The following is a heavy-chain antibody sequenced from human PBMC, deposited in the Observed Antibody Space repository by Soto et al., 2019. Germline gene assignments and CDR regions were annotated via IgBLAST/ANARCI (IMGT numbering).Heavy chain of an antibody. V-gene: IGHV3-9*01. CDR1: GFTFDDYA. CDR3: AEDIAAAGMFDC. Sequence: EVQLVESGGGLVQPGRSLRLSCAASGFTFDDYAMHWVRQAPGKGLEWVSGISWNSGSIGYADSVKGRFTISRDNAKNSLYLQMNSLRAEDTALYYCAEDIAAAGMFDCWGQGTLVTVSS. CDR2: ISWNSGSI. J-gene: IGHJ4*02. D-gene: IGHD6-13*01.